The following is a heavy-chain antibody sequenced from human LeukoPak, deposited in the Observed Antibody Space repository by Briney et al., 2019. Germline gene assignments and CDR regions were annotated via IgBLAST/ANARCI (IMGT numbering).Heavy chain of an antibody. CDR2: INHSGST. D-gene: IGHD2-2*01. CDR3: ARGLSGGKYQLRWFDP. Sequence: SETLSLTCTVSGGSISSSYYYWSWIRQPPGTGLEWIGEINHSGSTNYNPSLKSRVTISVDTSKNQFSLKLSSVTAADTAVYYCARGLSGGKYQLRWFDPWGQGTLVTVSS. V-gene: IGHV4-39*07. CDR1: GGSISSSYYY. J-gene: IGHJ5*02.